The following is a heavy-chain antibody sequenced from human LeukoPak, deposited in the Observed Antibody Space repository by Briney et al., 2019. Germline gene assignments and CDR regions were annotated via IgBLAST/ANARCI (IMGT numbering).Heavy chain of an antibody. Sequence: SETLSLTCTVSGGSISNYYWSWVRQPPGKGLEWIGYIYYSGSTNYNPSLKSRVTISVDTSKNQFSLKLSSVTAADTAVYYCARGVGELLSYYYYYYMDVWGKGTTVTISS. CDR2: IYYSGST. J-gene: IGHJ6*03. D-gene: IGHD3-10*01. V-gene: IGHV4-59*01. CDR1: GGSISNYY. CDR3: ARGVGELLSYYYYYYMDV.